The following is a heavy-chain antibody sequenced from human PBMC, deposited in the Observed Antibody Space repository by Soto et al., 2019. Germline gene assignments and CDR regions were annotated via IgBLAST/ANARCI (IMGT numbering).Heavy chain of an antibody. CDR2: INSDGSST. V-gene: IGHV3-74*01. D-gene: IGHD3-3*01. CDR1: GFTFSSYW. CDR3: ARDKSRGREWPAGY. J-gene: IGHJ4*02. Sequence: PXXSLILSFAASGFTFSSYWMHWVRQAPGKGLVWVSRINSDGSSTSYADSVKGRFTISRDNAKNTLYLQMNSLRAEDTAVYYCARDKSRGREWPAGYWGQGTLVTVSS.